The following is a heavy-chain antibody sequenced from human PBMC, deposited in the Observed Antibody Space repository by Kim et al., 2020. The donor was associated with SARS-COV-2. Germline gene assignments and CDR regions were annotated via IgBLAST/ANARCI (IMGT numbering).Heavy chain of an antibody. Sequence: GGSLRLSCAASGLTFSSYAMNWVRQAPGKGLEWVAVVSYDGSNKYYADSVKGRFTISRDNSKNTLSLQMNSLRAEDTAVYYCARGKYYDSGGVTDYYNGMDVWGQGTTVTVSS. J-gene: IGHJ6*02. D-gene: IGHD3-10*01. CDR3: ARGKYYDSGGVTDYYNGMDV. CDR2: VSYDGSNK. CDR1: GLTFSSYA. V-gene: IGHV3-30-3*01.